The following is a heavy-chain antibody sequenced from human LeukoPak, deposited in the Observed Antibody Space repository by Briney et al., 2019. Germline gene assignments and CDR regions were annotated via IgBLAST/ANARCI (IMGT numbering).Heavy chain of an antibody. CDR1: GFTFSIYA. CDR3: AKVPAWGNTWRFDY. J-gene: IGHJ4*02. Sequence: GGSLRLSCAASGFTFSIYAMSWVRQAPGKGLEWVSAIIGSGDDTNYADSVKGRFTISRDNSKNTLYLQMNRLRADDTAVYYCAKVPAWGNTWRFDYWGQGTLLTVSS. CDR2: IIGSGDDT. D-gene: IGHD7-27*01. V-gene: IGHV3-23*01.